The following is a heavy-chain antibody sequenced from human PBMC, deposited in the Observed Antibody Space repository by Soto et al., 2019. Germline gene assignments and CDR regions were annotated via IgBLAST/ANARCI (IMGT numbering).Heavy chain of an antibody. V-gene: IGHV1-8*01. J-gene: IGHJ4*02. CDR2: MNPNSGNT. CDR3: ASKQLGYCSGDSCWASPRVEDY. Sequence: GASVKVSCKASGYTFTSYDINWVRQATGQGLEWMGWMNPNSGNTGYAQKFQGRVTMTRNTSISTAYMELSSLRSEDTAVYYCASKQLGYCSGDSCWASPRVEDYWGQGTLVTVSS. D-gene: IGHD2-15*01. CDR1: GYTFTSYD.